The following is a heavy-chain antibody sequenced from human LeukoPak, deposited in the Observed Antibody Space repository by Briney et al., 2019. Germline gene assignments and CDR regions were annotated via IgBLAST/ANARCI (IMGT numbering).Heavy chain of an antibody. V-gene: IGHV4-61*08. CDR2: IYYSGST. CDR1: GGSISSGGYY. D-gene: IGHD3-22*01. Sequence: SETLSLTCTVSGGSISSGGYYWSWIRQHPGKGLEWIGYIYYSGSTYYNPSLKSRVTISVDTSKNQFSLKLSSVTAADTAVYYCARHYGSYYDSSGYDYWAREPWSPSPQ. CDR3: ARHYGSYYDSSGYDY. J-gene: IGHJ4*02.